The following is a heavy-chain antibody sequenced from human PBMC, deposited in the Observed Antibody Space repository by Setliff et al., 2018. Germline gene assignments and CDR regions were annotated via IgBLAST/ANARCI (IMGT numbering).Heavy chain of an antibody. CDR3: ARAPAYSSTPGSYAFDI. Sequence: ASVKVSCKASGYTFTSYGISWVRQAPRQGLEWMGWISAYNGNTNYAQKLQGRVTMTTDTSTSTAYMELRSLRSDDTAVYYCARAPAYSSTPGSYAFDIWGQGTRVTVSS. D-gene: IGHD6-13*01. J-gene: IGHJ3*02. V-gene: IGHV1-18*01. CDR2: ISAYNGNT. CDR1: GYTFTSYG.